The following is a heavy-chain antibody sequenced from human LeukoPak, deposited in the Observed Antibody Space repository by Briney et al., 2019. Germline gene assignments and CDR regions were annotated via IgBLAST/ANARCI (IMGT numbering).Heavy chain of an antibody. V-gene: IGHV1-8*01. Sequence: ASVKVSCKASGYTFTSYDINWVRQATGQGLEWMGWMNPNSGNTGYAQKFQGRVTMTRDTSISTAYMELSRLRSDDTAVYYCARAGYDSSGYLYYYYYYMDVWGKGTTVTVSS. CDR3: ARAGYDSSGYLYYYYYYMDV. D-gene: IGHD3-22*01. CDR2: MNPNSGNT. CDR1: GYTFTSYD. J-gene: IGHJ6*03.